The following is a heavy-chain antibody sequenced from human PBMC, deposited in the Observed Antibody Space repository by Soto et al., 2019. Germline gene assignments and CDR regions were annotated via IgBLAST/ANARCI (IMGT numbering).Heavy chain of an antibody. J-gene: IGHJ4*02. V-gene: IGHV4-59*08. CDR2: IYYAGTT. CDR3: ARLGAYYQAMDS. D-gene: IGHD3-22*01. Sequence: SATLSLTCTVSYRSLSPNYWCWVRQSPGKGLEWIGYIYYAGTTTYNPSLKSRITISLDTSQNEVSLKLSSVTAADTAVYYCARLGAYYQAMDSWGRGTLVTVS. CDR1: YRSLSPNY.